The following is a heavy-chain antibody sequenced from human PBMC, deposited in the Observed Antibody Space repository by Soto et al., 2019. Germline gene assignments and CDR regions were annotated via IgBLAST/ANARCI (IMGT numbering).Heavy chain of an antibody. Sequence: GSGPTLVNPTQTLTLTCTFSGFSLSTSGICVSWIRQPPRKALEWLALIDWDDDKYYSTSLKTRLTISKDTSKNQVVLTMTNMDPVDTATYYCARQYCSGGSRHENYGMDVWGQGTTVTVSS. CDR3: ARQYCSGGSRHENYGMDV. CDR2: IDWDDDK. D-gene: IGHD2-15*01. V-gene: IGHV2-70*01. CDR1: GFSLSTSGIC. J-gene: IGHJ6*02.